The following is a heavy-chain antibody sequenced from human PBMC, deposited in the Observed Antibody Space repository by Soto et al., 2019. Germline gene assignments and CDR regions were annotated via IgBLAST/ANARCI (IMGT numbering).Heavy chain of an antibody. CDR1: GFTFSSYA. D-gene: IGHD3-10*01. CDR3: ARDPGGRYYGSGSYYFDY. J-gene: IGHJ4*02. V-gene: IGHV3-30-3*01. CDR2: ISYDGSNK. Sequence: QVQLVESGGGVVQPGRSLRLSCAASGFTFSSYAMHWVHQAPGKGLEWVAVISYDGSNKYYADSVKGRFTISRDNSKNTLYLQMNSLRAEDTAVYYCARDPGGRYYGSGSYYFDYWGQGTLVTVSS.